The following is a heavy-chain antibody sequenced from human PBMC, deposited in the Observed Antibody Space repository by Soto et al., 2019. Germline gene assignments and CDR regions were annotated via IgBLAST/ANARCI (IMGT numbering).Heavy chain of an antibody. CDR3: ARDPEAAGQRSWFDP. CDR2: IYHSGST. D-gene: IGHD6-13*01. J-gene: IGHJ5*02. CDR1: GGSISSSNW. Sequence: QVQLQESGPGLVKPSGTLSLTCAVSGGSISSSNWWSWVRQPPGKGLEWIGEIYHSGSTNYNPSLKSRVTISVDKSKTQFSRKLSSVTAADTAVYYCARDPEAAGQRSWFDPWGQGTLVTVSS. V-gene: IGHV4-4*02.